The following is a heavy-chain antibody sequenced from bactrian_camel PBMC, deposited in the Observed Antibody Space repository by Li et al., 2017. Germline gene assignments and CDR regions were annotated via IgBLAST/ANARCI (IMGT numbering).Heavy chain of an antibody. J-gene: IGHJ4*01. CDR3: YAEGGP. Sequence: HVQLVESGGGLVQPGGSLTLSCSASGFTFAPYVMAWVRQAPGKGLEWVSSIRNDGTPYVAASMKDRFSTSRDIAKKTMYLQMNNLKVEDTGLYLCYAEGGPRGQGTQVTVS. CDR1: GFTFAPYV. V-gene: IGHV3S9*01. CDR2: IRNDGTP.